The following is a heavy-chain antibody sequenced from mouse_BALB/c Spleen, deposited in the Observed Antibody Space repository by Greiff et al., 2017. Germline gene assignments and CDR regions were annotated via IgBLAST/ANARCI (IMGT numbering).Heavy chain of an antibody. V-gene: IGHV5-6-3*01. Sequence: EVQGVESGGGLVQPGGSLKLSCAASGFTFSSYGMSWVRQTPDKRLELVATINSNGGSTYYPDSVKGRFTISRDNAKNTLYLQMSSLKSEDTAMYYCARDRYYRYDVLAYWGQGTLVTVSA. CDR2: INSNGGST. J-gene: IGHJ3*01. D-gene: IGHD2-14*01. CDR3: ARDRYYRYDVLAY. CDR1: GFTFSSYG.